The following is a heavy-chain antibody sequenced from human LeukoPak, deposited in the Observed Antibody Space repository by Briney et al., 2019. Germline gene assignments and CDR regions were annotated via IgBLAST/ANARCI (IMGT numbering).Heavy chain of an antibody. D-gene: IGHD4-23*01. CDR1: GFTFSSYG. CDR3: ATHTTVAYFDY. CDR2: ISYDGSNK. Sequence: GGSLRLSCAASGFTFSSYGMHWVRQAPGKGLEWVAVISYDGSNKYYADSVKGRFTISRENSKNTLYLQMNSLRAEDTAVYYCATHTTVAYFDYWGQGTLVTVSP. V-gene: IGHV3-30*03. J-gene: IGHJ4*02.